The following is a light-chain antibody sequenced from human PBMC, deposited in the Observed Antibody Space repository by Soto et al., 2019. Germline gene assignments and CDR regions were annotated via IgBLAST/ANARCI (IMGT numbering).Light chain of an antibody. Sequence: IVLAQSPGTLSLSPGERATLSWRASQSVSSSYLAWYQQKPGQAPRLLIYGASSRATGIPDRFSGSGSGTDFTLTIIRLEPEDFAVYYCQQYGSSPLVTFGPGTKVDIK. CDR1: QSVSSSY. CDR2: GAS. CDR3: QQYGSSPLVT. J-gene: IGKJ3*01. V-gene: IGKV3-20*01.